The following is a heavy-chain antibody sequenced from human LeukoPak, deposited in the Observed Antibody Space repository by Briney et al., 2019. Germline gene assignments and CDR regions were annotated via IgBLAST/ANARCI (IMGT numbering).Heavy chain of an antibody. D-gene: IGHD6-19*01. V-gene: IGHV4-30-4*01. J-gene: IGHJ4*02. CDR2: IYYSGST. CDR3: ARGSGYIDY. CDR1: GGSISSYY. Sequence: PSETLSLTCTVSGGSISSYYWSWIRQPPGKGLEWIGYIYYSGSTYYNPSLKSRVTISVDTSKNQFSLKLSSVTAADTAVYYCARGSGYIDYWGQGTLVTVSS.